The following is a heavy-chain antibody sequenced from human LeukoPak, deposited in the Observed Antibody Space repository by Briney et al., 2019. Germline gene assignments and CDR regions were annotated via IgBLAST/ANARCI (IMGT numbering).Heavy chain of an antibody. D-gene: IGHD3-10*02. CDR1: GFMFSSHY. J-gene: IGHJ6*04. Sequence: PGGSLRLSCVASGFMFSSHYMHWVRQAPGKGLEWVSSVTSRSNYIYYADSLKGRVTISRDNAKNSLYLQMNSLRAEDTAVYYCAELGITMIGGVWGKGTTVTISS. CDR2: VTSRSNYI. V-gene: IGHV3-21*01. CDR3: AELGITMIGGV.